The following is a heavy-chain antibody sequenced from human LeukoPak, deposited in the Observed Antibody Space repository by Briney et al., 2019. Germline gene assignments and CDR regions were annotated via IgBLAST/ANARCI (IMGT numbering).Heavy chain of an antibody. CDR1: GGSISSYY. Sequence: SETLSLTCTVSGGSISSYYWSWIRQPPGKGLEWIGEINHSGSTNYNPSLKSRVTISVDTSKNQFSLKLSSVTAADTAVYYCARQGIGSYYAFDIWGQGTMVTVSS. CDR2: INHSGST. V-gene: IGHV4-34*01. CDR3: ARQGIGSYYAFDI. J-gene: IGHJ3*02. D-gene: IGHD1-26*01.